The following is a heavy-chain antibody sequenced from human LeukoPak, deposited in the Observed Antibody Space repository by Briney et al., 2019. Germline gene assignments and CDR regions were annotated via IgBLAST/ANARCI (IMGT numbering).Heavy chain of an antibody. J-gene: IGHJ4*02. CDR3: ARDIDGYDSKKFDY. V-gene: IGHV3-11*05. Sequence: PGGSLRLSCVASGFTFSDYYMSWIRQAPGKGLEWVSYISSSSSYTNYADSVKGRFTISRDNVKKSVYLQMNSLRAEDTAVYYCARDIDGYDSKKFDYWGQGALVTVSS. CDR1: GFTFSDYY. D-gene: IGHD5-24*01. CDR2: ISSSSSYT.